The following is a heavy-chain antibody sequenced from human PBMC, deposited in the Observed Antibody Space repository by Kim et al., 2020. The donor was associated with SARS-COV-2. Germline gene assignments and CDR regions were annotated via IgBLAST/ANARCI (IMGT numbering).Heavy chain of an antibody. D-gene: IGHD4-17*01. Sequence: SETLSLTCTVSGGSISKGNYHWTWIRQPAGQGLEWIGRIYTNGRTNYNPSLKSRVTISVDTSQNQVSLRLSSVTAADATVYFCAGVSTKLIHYDYGMEVWGQGTSVRVPS. J-gene: IGHJ6*01. V-gene: IGHV4-61*02. CDR3: AGVSTKLIHYDYGMEV. CDR1: GGSISKGNYH. CDR2: IYTNGRT.